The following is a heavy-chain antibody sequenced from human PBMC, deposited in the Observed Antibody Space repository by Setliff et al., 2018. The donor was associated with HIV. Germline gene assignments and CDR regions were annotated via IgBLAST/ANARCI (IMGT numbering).Heavy chain of an antibody. CDR2: FDPELGET. J-gene: IGHJ4*02. V-gene: IGHV1-24*01. CDR3: ATDNREGVGTPYYFDY. Sequence: AASVKVSCKVSGYTLTKLSMHWVRQAPEKGLEWMGGFDPELGETFFAQNFRGRLTMTQDTSTDTAYMELTSLRSDDTAMYYCATDNREGVGTPYYFDYWGQGTQVTVSS. D-gene: IGHD1-26*01. CDR1: GYTLTKLS.